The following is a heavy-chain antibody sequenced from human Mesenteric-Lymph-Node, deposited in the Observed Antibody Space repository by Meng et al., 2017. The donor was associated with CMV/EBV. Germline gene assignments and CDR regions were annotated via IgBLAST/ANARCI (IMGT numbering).Heavy chain of an antibody. CDR3: VSLYYYDSSGYYSSFDY. V-gene: IGHV3-23*01. CDR2: ISGSGGST. Sequence: GGSLRLSCAASGFSFSSYGMHWVRQAPGKGLEWVSAISGSGGSTYYADSVKGRFTISRDNSKNTLFLQMNSLRAEDTAVYYCVSLYYYDSSGYYSSFDYWGQGTLVTVSS. CDR1: GFSFSSYG. D-gene: IGHD3-22*01. J-gene: IGHJ4*02.